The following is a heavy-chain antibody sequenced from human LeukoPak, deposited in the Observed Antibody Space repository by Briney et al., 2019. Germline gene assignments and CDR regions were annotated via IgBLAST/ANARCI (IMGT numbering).Heavy chain of an antibody. Sequence: PGGSLRLSCAASGFTLSSYVMHWVRQAPGEGLEWVSVTGHSGDPTYYADSVKGRFTISRDNSKNTLYLQMNSLRAEDTAVYYCAKHSGYYDYDNYFDYWGQGTLVTVSS. D-gene: IGHD3-16*01. V-gene: IGHV3-23*01. CDR3: AKHSGYYDYDNYFDY. J-gene: IGHJ4*02. CDR2: TGHSGDPT. CDR1: GFTLSSYV.